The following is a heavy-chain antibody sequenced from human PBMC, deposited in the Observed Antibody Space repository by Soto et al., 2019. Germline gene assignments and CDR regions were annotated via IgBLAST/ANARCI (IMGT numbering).Heavy chain of an antibody. V-gene: IGHV3-33*01. CDR1: GFTFSSYG. D-gene: IGHD5-12*01. CDR3: AREVDRITDY. J-gene: IGHJ4*02. CDR2: IWYDGSNK. Sequence: QVQLVESGGGVVQPGRSLRLSCAASGFTFSSYGMHWVRQAPGKGLEWVAVIWYDGSNKYYADSVKGRFTISRDNSKNTLYLQMNSLRAEDTAVYYCAREVDRITDYWGQRTLVTVSS.